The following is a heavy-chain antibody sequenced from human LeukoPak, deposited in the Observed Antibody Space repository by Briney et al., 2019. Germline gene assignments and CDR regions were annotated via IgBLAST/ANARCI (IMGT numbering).Heavy chain of an antibody. CDR3: AKDPVEVDY. V-gene: IGHV3-30-3*01. Sequence: GGSLRLSCAASGFTFSSYAMHWVRQAPGKGLEWVAVISYDGSNKYYADSVKGRFTISRDNSKNTLYLQMNSLRAEDTAVYYCAKDPVEVDYWGQGTLVTVSS. CDR1: GFTFSSYA. J-gene: IGHJ4*02. CDR2: ISYDGSNK.